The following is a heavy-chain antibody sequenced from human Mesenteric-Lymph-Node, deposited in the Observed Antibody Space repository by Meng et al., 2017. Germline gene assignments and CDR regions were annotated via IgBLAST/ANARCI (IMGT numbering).Heavy chain of an antibody. V-gene: IGHV4-59*01. Sequence: GSLRLSCTVSGGSISSYYWSWIRQPPGKGLEWIGYIYYSGSTNYNPSLKSRVTISVDTSKNQFSLKLSSVTAADTAVYYCARMIRVYYYGMDVWGQGTTVTVSS. D-gene: IGHD3-22*01. J-gene: IGHJ6*02. CDR2: IYYSGST. CDR1: GGSISSYY. CDR3: ARMIRVYYYGMDV.